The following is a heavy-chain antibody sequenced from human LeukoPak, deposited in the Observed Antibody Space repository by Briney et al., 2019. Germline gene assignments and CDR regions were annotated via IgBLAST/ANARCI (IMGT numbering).Heavy chain of an antibody. CDR2: IYYDGST. CDR1: GGSIRNNY. J-gene: IGHJ3*02. V-gene: IGHV4-59*01. D-gene: IGHD3-10*01. CDR3: ARGRSVPDI. Sequence: PSETLSLTCTVSGGSIRNNYWSWIRQPPGKGLVWIGYIYYDGSTNYNPSLKSRVTISLDRSNNQFSLKMSSVTAADTALYYCARGRSVPDIWGPGTMVTVSS.